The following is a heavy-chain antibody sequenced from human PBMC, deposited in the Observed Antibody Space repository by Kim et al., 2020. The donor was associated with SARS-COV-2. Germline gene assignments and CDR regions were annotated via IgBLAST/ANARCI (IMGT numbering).Heavy chain of an antibody. D-gene: IGHD1-1*01. Sequence: YSQKFQGRVPITRDTSASTAYMELSSLRSEDTAVYYCARGRWKVSNWFDPWGQGTLVTVSS. V-gene: IGHV1-3*01. CDR3: ARGRWKVSNWFDP. J-gene: IGHJ5*02.